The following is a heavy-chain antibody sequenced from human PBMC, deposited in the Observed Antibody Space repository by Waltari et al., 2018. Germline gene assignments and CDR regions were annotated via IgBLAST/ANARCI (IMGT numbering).Heavy chain of an antibody. CDR1: GFSVSSTS. V-gene: IGHV3-53*01. CDR2: IYTSGST. D-gene: IGHD6-19*01. J-gene: IGHJ4*02. CDR3: ARDRKYYSSGWSVSFDY. Sequence: EVQLVESGGGLIQPGGSLRLSCAASGFSVSSTSMRWVRQAPGKGLELVLVIYTSGSTDDADAVKGRFTISRDDSKNTLFLQMNNLRAEDTAVYYCARDRKYYSSGWSVSFDYWGQGTLVTVSS.